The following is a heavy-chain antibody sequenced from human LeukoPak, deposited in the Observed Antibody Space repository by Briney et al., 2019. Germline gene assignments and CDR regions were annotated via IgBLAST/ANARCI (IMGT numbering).Heavy chain of an antibody. CDR1: GGSFSDYY. J-gene: IGHJ4*02. CDR3: ASDTVAGTG. D-gene: IGHD6-19*01. Sequence: SETLSLTCAVFGGSFSDYYWSWIRQPPGKGLEWIGEINHSGIINYNPSLKSRVTISADTSKNQFSLKLSSVTAADTSVYYCASDTVAGTGWGQGTLVTVSS. V-gene: IGHV4-34*01. CDR2: INHSGII.